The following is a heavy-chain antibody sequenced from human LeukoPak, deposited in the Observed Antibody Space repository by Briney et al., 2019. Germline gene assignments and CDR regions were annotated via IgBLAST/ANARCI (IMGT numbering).Heavy chain of an antibody. J-gene: IGHJ5*02. V-gene: IGHV1-2*02. Sequence: GASVKVSCKASGYTFSGYYMHWVRQAPGQGLEWMGWINPNSGGTNYAQKFQGRVTMTRDTSISTAYMELSRLRSDDTAVYYCARAGNYYQNWFDPWGQGTLVTVSS. D-gene: IGHD3-22*01. CDR1: GYTFSGYY. CDR2: INPNSGGT. CDR3: ARAGNYYQNWFDP.